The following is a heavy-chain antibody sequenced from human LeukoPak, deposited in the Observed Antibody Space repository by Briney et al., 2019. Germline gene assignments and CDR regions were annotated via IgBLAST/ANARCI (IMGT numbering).Heavy chain of an antibody. V-gene: IGHV3-48*01. CDR3: ATPTYCSSTSCRYSNYGMDV. D-gene: IGHD2-2*01. Sequence: GGSLRLSCAASGFTFSSYSMNWVRQAPGKGLEWVSYISSSSSTIYYADSVKGRFTISRDNAKNSLYLQMNSLRAEDTAVYYCATPTYCSSTSCRYSNYGMDVWGQGTTVTVSS. CDR1: GFTFSSYS. J-gene: IGHJ6*02. CDR2: ISSSSSTI.